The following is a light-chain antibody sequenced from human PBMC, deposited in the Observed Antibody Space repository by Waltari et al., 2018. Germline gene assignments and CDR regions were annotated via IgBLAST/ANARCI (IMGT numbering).Light chain of an antibody. CDR2: TAS. J-gene: IGKJ5*01. CDR1: QSITSY. Sequence: DIQMTQSPSSLSASVGDRVTITCRASQSITSYLNWYQQKPGKAPKFLIYTASSLQSGVPSRFSGSGSGTDFTLTISSLQPEDFATYYCQQSYTIPFTFGQGTRLEIE. CDR3: QQSYTIPFT. V-gene: IGKV1-39*01.